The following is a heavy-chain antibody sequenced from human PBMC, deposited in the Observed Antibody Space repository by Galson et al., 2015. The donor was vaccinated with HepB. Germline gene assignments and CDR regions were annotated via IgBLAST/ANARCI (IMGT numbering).Heavy chain of an antibody. J-gene: IGHJ4*02. CDR3: ARGPTWKGSGSFDY. D-gene: IGHD3-10*01. Sequence: CAISGDSVSSNSAAWNWIRQSPSRGLEWLGRTYYRSKWYNDYAVSVKSRITINPDTSKNQFSLQLNSVTPEDTAVYYCARGPTWKGSGSFDYWGQGTLVTVSS. CDR2: TYYRSKWYN. CDR1: GDSVSSNSAA. V-gene: IGHV6-1*01.